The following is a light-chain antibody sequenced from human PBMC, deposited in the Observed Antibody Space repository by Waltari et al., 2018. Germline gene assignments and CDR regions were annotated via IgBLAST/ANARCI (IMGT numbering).Light chain of an antibody. CDR3: SSYTQSRTRV. Sequence: QSALTQSASVSGSPGQSITISCTGTSRDVGSYDLVSWYQQLPGRPPTLILCGVGKRPGGIADCFCGSKCGNTAALTISGLQSEDEAHYYCSSYTQSRTRVFGGGTKVTVL. J-gene: IGLJ3*02. CDR2: GVG. V-gene: IGLV2-23*02. CDR1: SRDVGSYDL.